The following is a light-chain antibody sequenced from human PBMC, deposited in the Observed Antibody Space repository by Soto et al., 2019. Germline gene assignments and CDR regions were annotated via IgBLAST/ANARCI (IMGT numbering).Light chain of an antibody. CDR3: QQRSSWIT. CDR2: DAS. V-gene: IGKV3-11*01. Sequence: EIVMTQSPATLSVSPGERATLSCRASQSVSSNLAWYQQKPGQAPRLLIYDASNRATGIPARFSGSGSGTDFTLTISSLEPEDFAVYYCQQRSSWITFGQGTRLETK. CDR1: QSVSSN. J-gene: IGKJ5*01.